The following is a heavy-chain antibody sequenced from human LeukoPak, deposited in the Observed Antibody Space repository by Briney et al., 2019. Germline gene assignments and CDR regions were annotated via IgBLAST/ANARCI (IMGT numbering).Heavy chain of an antibody. Sequence: GGSLRLSCAVSGFTFYDYYMSWIRQAPGKGLEWVSYISSSGSTIYYADSVKGRFTISRDNAKNSLYLQMNSLRAEDTAVYYCAREGAYYYGSGSYSLGEFDYWGQGTLVTVSS. V-gene: IGHV3-11*01. CDR2: ISSSGSTI. J-gene: IGHJ4*02. D-gene: IGHD3-10*01. CDR3: AREGAYYYGSGSYSLGEFDY. CDR1: GFTFYDYY.